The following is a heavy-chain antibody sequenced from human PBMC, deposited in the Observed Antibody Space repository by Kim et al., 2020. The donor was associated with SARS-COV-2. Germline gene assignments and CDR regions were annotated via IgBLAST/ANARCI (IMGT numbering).Heavy chain of an antibody. Sequence: YAASVKGRFTISRDDSKSIAYLQMNSLKTEDTAVYYCTRAGWFGEIKFDYWGQGTLVTVSS. V-gene: IGHV3-49*02. J-gene: IGHJ4*02. D-gene: IGHD3-10*01. CDR3: TRAGWFGEIKFDY.